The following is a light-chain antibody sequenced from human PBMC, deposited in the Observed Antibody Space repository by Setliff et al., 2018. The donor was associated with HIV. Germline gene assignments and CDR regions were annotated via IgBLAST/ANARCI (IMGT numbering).Light chain of an antibody. CDR2: DVS. CDR1: SSDVGGYDF. J-gene: IGLJ3*02. Sequence: QSVLTQPASVSGSPGQSITISCIGTSSDVGGYDFVSWYQQYPGKAPKLMIYDVSKRPSGVSNRFSGSKSGNTASLTISGLQAEDEGDYYCCSYAGSFTYGVFGGGTKVTVL. V-gene: IGLV2-23*02. CDR3: CSYAGSFTYGV.